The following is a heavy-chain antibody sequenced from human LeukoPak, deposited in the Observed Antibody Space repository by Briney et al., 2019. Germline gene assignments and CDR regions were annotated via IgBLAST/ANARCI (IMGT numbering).Heavy chain of an antibody. CDR3: ARSGVGYFYDNTGYYPLDY. J-gene: IGHJ4*02. V-gene: IGHV1-18*01. D-gene: IGHD3-22*01. CDR2: ISAYTGNT. Sequence: ASVKVSCKASGYTFTNYGISWVRQAPGQGLEWMGWISAYTGNTNYAQNFQGRATMTTDTSTSTAFMELRSLRSDDTAVYYCARSGVGYFYDNTGYYPLDYWGQGTLVTVSS. CDR1: GYTFTNYG.